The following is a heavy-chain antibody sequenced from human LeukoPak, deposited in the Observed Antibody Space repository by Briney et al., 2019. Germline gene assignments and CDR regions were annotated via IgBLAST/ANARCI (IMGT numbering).Heavy chain of an antibody. CDR2: INPNSGGT. J-gene: IGHJ5*02. Sequence: ASVKVSCKASGYTFTGYYMHLVRQAPGQGLEWMGWINPNSGGTNYAQKFQGRVTMTRDTSISTAYMELSRLRSDDTAVYYCARDGIAAAGTRNWFDPWGQGTLVTVSS. D-gene: IGHD6-13*01. CDR1: GYTFTGYY. V-gene: IGHV1-2*02. CDR3: ARDGIAAAGTRNWFDP.